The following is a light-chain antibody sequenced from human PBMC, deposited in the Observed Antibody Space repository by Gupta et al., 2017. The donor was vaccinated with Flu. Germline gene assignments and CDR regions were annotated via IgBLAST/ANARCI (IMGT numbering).Light chain of an antibody. CDR2: DAS. J-gene: IGKJ4*01. CDR1: QSVSSY. CDR3: QQRSNWPPFT. Sequence: EILFRQSPATLSLSPGERATLSCRASQSVSSYIAWYQQKPGQAPRLLIYDASNSATGIPARFSGSGSGTDFTLTISSLEPEDFAVYYCQQRSNWPPFTFGGGTKVEIK. V-gene: IGKV3-11*01.